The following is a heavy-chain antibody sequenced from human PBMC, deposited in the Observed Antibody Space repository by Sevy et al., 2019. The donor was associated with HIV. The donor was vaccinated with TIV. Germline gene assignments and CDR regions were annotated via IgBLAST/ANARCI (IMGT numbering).Heavy chain of an antibody. CDR3: AKGAGIQIWSNFDY. Sequence: GGCLRLSCAASGITFSRYAMSWVRQAPGKGLEWVSAINGIGGSTYYADSVKGRFTISRDNSKNTLYLQMNSLRAEDTAPSYCAKGAGIQIWSNFDYWGQGTLVTVSS. CDR1: GITFSRYA. J-gene: IGHJ4*02. D-gene: IGHD5-18*01. V-gene: IGHV3-23*01. CDR2: INGIGGST.